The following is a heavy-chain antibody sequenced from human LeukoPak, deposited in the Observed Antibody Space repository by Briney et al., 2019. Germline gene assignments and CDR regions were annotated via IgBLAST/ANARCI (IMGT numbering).Heavy chain of an antibody. J-gene: IGHJ6*04. CDR2: IKQDGSEK. Sequence: GGSLRLSCAASGFHFTTYWMGWVRQAPGKGLEWVANIKQDGSEKYYVDSVKGRFTISRDNAKNSLYLQMNSLRAEDTAVYYCARNDIVVVPAAILWGKGTTVTVSS. CDR3: ARNDIVVVPAAIL. CDR1: GFHFTTYW. V-gene: IGHV3-7*01. D-gene: IGHD2-2*01.